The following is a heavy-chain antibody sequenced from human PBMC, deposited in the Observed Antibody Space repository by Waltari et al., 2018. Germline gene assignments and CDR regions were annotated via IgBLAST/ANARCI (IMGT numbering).Heavy chain of an antibody. CDR2: IFWKNDRK. J-gene: IGHJ2*01. CDR1: GFTFHDHA. D-gene: IGHD3-10*01. V-gene: IGHV3-9*01. CDR3: GKDVSPGGLDL. Sequence: EVQLVQSGGGLVQPGGSLRLSCVASGFTFHDHAMHWVRQAPGKGLEWVSGIFWKNDRKDYADSVRGRFTISRDNAQNSVYLQMNSLRPEDTALYYCGKDVSPGGLDLWGRGTLVSVSS.